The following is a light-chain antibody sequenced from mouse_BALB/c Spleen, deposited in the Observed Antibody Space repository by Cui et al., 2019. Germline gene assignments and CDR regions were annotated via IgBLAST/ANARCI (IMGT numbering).Light chain of an antibody. J-gene: IGKJ1*01. CDR2: YTS. Sequence: DIQMTQTTSSHSACQGDRVTIRCRASQDLRNYLNWYQQKPDGTAKLLIYYTSKLHSGVPSRFSGSGSGTDYSLTISNLEEEDMATYFCQQGNKLPRTFGGGTKLEIK. CDR3: QQGNKLPRT. V-gene: IGKV10-96*01. CDR1: QDLRNY.